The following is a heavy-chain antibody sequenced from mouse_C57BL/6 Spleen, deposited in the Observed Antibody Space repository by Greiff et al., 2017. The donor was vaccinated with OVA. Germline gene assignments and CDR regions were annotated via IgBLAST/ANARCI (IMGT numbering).Heavy chain of an antibody. Sequence: EVMLVESGGGLVKPGGSLKLSCAASGFTFSSYAMSWVRQTPEKRLEWVATISDGGSYTYYPDNVKGRFTISRDNAKNNLYLQMSHLKSEDTAMYYGARDRAVVATGFDYWGQGTTLTVSS. CDR2: ISDGGSYT. CDR1: GFTFSSYA. CDR3: ARDRAVVATGFDY. V-gene: IGHV5-4*01. J-gene: IGHJ2*01. D-gene: IGHD1-1*01.